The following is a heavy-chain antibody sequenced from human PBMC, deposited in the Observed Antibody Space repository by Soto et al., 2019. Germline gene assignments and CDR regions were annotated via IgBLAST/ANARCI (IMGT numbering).Heavy chain of an antibody. J-gene: IGHJ3*02. Sequence: QVQLQESGPGLVKPSETLSLTCTVSGGSISSYYWSWIRQPPGKGLEWIGYIYYSGSTNYNPSLKSRVPIRVDTAKIWFPLKRGSVTAADPALYYCARRRGNDYGDSWDAFDIWGKGTMVTVSS. D-gene: IGHD4-17*01. CDR1: GGSISSYY. V-gene: IGHV4-59*08. CDR2: IYYSGST. CDR3: ARRRGNDYGDSWDAFDI.